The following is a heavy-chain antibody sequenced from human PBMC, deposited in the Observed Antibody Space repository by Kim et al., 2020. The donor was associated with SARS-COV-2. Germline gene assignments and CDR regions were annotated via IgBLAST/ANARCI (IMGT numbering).Heavy chain of an antibody. J-gene: IGHJ6*02. V-gene: IGHV3-23*01. Sequence: GGSLRLSCVASGFTFDTYAMSWVRQAPGKGLEWVSVISGNGVNKFHADSVRGRFTISRDNSQKTLYLQMNSLRDEDTDLCYCAKVVVMDGYKYYYYYGMDVGGQGTAVTVSS. CDR1: GFTFDTYA. CDR3: AKVVVMDGYKYYYYYGMDV. D-gene: IGHD3-3*01. CDR2: ISGNGVNK.